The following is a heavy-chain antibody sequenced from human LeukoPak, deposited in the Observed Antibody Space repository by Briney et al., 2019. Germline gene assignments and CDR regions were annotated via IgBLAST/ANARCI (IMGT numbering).Heavy chain of an antibody. CDR2: ISYSGCTL. CDR1: GFTFSDYY. V-gene: IGHV3-11*04. J-gene: IGHJ4*02. CDR3: TRDAALVPGKNF. D-gene: IGHD6-19*01. Sequence: PGGSLRLSCAASGFTFSDYYMSWIRQAPGKGLEWVSYISYSGCTLYYADSVKGRFTMSRDNAKNSVYLQMNSLRAEDTAFYYCTRDAALVPGKNFWGQGTLVTVSS.